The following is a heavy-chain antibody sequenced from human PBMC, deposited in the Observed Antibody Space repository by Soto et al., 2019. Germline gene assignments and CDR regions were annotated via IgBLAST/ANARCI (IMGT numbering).Heavy chain of an antibody. J-gene: IGHJ4*02. CDR3: ARVGLFDGNKPITLEF. CDR1: GFTFSSYW. V-gene: IGHV3-7*03. D-gene: IGHD3-10*01. Sequence: EVQLVESGGGLVQPGGSLRLSCAASGFTFSSYWMSWVRQAPERGLEWVANINQDATRQSYVDSVEGRFSISRDSAKNSVYLQMNNPRVDDTAVYYCARVGLFDGNKPITLEFWGQGTLVTVSS. CDR2: INQDATRQ.